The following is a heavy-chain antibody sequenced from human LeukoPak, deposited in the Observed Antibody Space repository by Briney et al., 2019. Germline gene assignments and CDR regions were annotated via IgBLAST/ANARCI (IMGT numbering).Heavy chain of an antibody. D-gene: IGHD7-27*01. J-gene: IGHJ5*02. V-gene: IGHV3-33*01. Sequence: GRSLRLSCAASGFTFSSYGMHWVRQAPGKGLEWVAVIWYDGSNKYYADSVKGRFTISRDNSKNTLYLQMNSLRAEDTAVYYCAREKTFWGRWFDPWGQGTLVTVSS. CDR3: AREKTFWGRWFDP. CDR1: GFTFSSYG. CDR2: IWYDGSNK.